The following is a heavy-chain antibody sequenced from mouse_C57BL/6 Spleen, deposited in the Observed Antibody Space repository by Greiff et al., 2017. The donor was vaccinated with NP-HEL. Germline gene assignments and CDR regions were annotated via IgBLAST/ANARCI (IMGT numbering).Heavy chain of an antibody. CDR2: IDPSDSYT. Sequence: QVQLQQPGAELVRPGTSVKLSCKASGYTFTSYWMHWVKQRPGQGLEWIGVIDPSDSYTNYNQKFKGKATLTVDTSSSTAYMQLSSLTSEDPAVYYCANYDGDYWGQGTTLTVSS. D-gene: IGHD1-1*01. CDR3: ANYDGDY. J-gene: IGHJ2*01. V-gene: IGHV1-59*01. CDR1: GYTFTSYW.